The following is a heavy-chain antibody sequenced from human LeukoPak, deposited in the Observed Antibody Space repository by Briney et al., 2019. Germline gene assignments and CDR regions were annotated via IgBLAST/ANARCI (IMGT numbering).Heavy chain of an antibody. Sequence: PGGSLRLSCAASGFTFSSYSMNWVRKAPGKGLEWVSAISGSGGSTYYADSVKALFTISRDNSKNTLYLQMTSLRAEDTALYYCARDHRQLVGAWHYWGQGTLVTVSS. CDR1: GFTFSSYS. D-gene: IGHD6-6*01. V-gene: IGHV3-23*01. CDR3: ARDHRQLVGAWHY. J-gene: IGHJ4*02. CDR2: ISGSGGST.